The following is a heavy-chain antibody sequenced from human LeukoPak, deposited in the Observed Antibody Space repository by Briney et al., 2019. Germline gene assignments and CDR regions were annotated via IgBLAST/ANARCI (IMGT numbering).Heavy chain of an antibody. Sequence: ASVKVSCKASGYTFTSYGISWVRQAPGQGLEWMGWISAYNGNTNYAQKLQGRVTMTTDTSTSTAYMELRSLRSDDTAVYYCARETRYSSSWYEWFDPWGQGTLVTVSS. J-gene: IGHJ5*02. D-gene: IGHD6-13*01. V-gene: IGHV1-18*01. CDR1: GYTFTSYG. CDR3: ARETRYSSSWYEWFDP. CDR2: ISAYNGNT.